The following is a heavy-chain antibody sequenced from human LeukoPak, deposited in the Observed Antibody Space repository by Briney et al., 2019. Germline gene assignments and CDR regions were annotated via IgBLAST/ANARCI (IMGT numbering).Heavy chain of an antibody. CDR1: GFTFSNYA. CDR2: ICYDRGDK. V-gene: IGHV3-33*01. J-gene: IGHJ4*02. Sequence: GGSLRLSCAASGFTFSNYAMHWVRQAPGKGLEWVAVICYDRGDKYYAAAVKGRFTISRDDSKNTLYLQIKSLRAEDTAVYYCARDKWGNGWTGSIDNWGQGTLVTVSA. D-gene: IGHD6-19*01. CDR3: ARDKWGNGWTGSIDN.